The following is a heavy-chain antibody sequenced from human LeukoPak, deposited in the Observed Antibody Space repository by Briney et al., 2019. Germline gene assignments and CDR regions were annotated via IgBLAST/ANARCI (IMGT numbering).Heavy chain of an antibody. CDR3: ARGPYCSSTSCHAFDI. V-gene: IGHV4-4*07. Sequence: SETLSLTCTVSGGSISSYYWSWIRQPAGKGPEWIGRIYTSGSTNYNPSLKSRVTMSVDTSKNQFSLKLSSVTAADTAVYYCARGPYCSSTSCHAFDIWGQGTMVTVSS. CDR1: GGSISSYY. D-gene: IGHD2-2*01. CDR2: IYTSGST. J-gene: IGHJ3*02.